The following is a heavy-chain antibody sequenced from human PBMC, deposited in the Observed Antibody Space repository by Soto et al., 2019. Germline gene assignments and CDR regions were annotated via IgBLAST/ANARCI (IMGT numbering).Heavy chain of an antibody. CDR2: LPYDGSYR. CDR3: AKDYSSSSGGYYYYMDV. D-gene: IGHD6-6*01. Sequence: QVHLVESGGAVVQPGGSLRLSCAASGFSFSGYGMHWVRQAPGKGLEWVAVLPYDGSYRYNADSVRGRFTISRDNSKNTLYLHMNSLRAEDTAVYYCAKDYSSSSGGYYYYMDVWGKGTTVTVSS. J-gene: IGHJ6*03. V-gene: IGHV3-30*18. CDR1: GFSFSGYG.